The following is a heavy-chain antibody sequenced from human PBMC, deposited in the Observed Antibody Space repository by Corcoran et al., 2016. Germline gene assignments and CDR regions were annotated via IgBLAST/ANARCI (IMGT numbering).Heavy chain of an antibody. J-gene: IGHJ4*02. D-gene: IGHD3-3*01. V-gene: IGHV4-38-2*02. CDR1: GYSISSGYY. Sequence: QVQLQESGPGLVKPSETLSLTCTVSGYSISSGYYWGWIRQPPGKGLEWIGSIYHSGSTYYNPSLKSRVTISVDTSKNQFSLQLSSVTAADTAVYYCARDYDFWSGYFDYWGQGTLVTVSS. CDR2: IYHSGST. CDR3: ARDYDFWSGYFDY.